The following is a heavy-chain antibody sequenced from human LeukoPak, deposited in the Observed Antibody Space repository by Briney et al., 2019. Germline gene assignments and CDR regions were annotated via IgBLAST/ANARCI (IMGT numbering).Heavy chain of an antibody. CDR3: ARERGDGYNKLGYYYYMDV. CDR2: ISYDGSNK. J-gene: IGHJ6*03. V-gene: IGHV3-30*04. D-gene: IGHD5-24*01. CDR1: GFTFSSYA. Sequence: GGSLRLSCAASGFTFSSYAMHWVRQAPGKGLEWVAVISYDGSNKYYADSVKGRFTISRDNAKNSLYLQMNSLRAEDTAVYYCARERGDGYNKLGYYYYMDVWGKGTTVTISS.